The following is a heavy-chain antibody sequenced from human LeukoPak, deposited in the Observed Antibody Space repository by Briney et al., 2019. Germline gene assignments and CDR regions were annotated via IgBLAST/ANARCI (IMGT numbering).Heavy chain of an antibody. CDR2: ISYDGSNK. D-gene: IGHD3-9*01. V-gene: IGHV3-30-3*01. CDR3: ARDDYDILTGTVH. Sequence: PGGSLRLSCAASGFTFSSYAMHWVRQAPGKGLEWVAVISYDGSNKYYADSVKGRFTISRDNSKNTLYLQMNSLRAEDTAVYYCARDDYDILTGTVHWGQGTLVTVSS. J-gene: IGHJ4*02. CDR1: GFTFSSYA.